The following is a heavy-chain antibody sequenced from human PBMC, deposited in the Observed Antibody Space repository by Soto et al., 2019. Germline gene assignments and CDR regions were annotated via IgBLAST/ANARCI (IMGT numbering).Heavy chain of an antibody. CDR3: ARDYYGSGSRSATYYYYGMDV. D-gene: IGHD3-10*01. J-gene: IGHJ6*02. V-gene: IGHV1-18*01. CDR2: ISAYNGNT. CDR1: GYTFTSYG. Sequence: ASVKVSCKASGYTFTSYGISWVRQAPGQGLEWMGWISAYNGNTNYAQKLQGRVTMTTDTSTSTAYMELRSLRSDDTAVYYCARDYYGSGSRSATYYYYGMDVWGQGTTLTVSS.